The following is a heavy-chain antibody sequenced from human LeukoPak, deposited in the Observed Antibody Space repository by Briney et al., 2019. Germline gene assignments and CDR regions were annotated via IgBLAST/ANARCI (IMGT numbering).Heavy chain of an antibody. CDR2: ISSSSTYM. CDR3: AEVARSGY. CDR1: GFTFNSFT. D-gene: IGHD5-12*01. Sequence: PGGSLRLSCAASGFTFNSFTMNWVRQAPGKGLEWVSSISSSSTYMYYADSVKGRFTISRDNAKNSLYLQMNSLRAEDTAVYYCAEVARSGYWGQGTLVTVSS. J-gene: IGHJ4*02. V-gene: IGHV3-21*01.